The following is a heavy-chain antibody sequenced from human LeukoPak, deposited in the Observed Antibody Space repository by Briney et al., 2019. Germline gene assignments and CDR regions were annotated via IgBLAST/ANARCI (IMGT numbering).Heavy chain of an antibody. V-gene: IGHV4-59*01. CDR2: IYYSGST. CDR1: GGAIIGYY. D-gene: IGHD2-2*01. CDR3: ARATDIVVVPAARAPHYAFDI. Sequence: SETLSLTCTVSGGAIIGYYWSWIRQAPGKGLEWIGYIYYSGSTNYDPSLKSRVTISVDTSKNQFSLKLSSVTAADTAVYYCARATDIVVVPAARAPHYAFDIWGQGTMVTVSS. J-gene: IGHJ3*02.